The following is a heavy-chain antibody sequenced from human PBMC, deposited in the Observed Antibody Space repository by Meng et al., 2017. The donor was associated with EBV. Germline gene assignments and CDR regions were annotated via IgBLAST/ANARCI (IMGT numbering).Heavy chain of an antibody. Sequence: GRLQQWVGGRLKPPETLPHSGAVYGGSFSGYCWRGIRQRPGKGLEWIGEINHSERTNYNPSLKSRVTISVDTSKNQFSLKLSSVTAADTAVYYCAGSYGGVLNYWGQGTLVTVSS. V-gene: IGHV4-34*01. CDR1: GGSFSGYC. CDR3: AGSYGGVLNY. CDR2: INHSERT. D-gene: IGHD4-23*01. J-gene: IGHJ4*02.